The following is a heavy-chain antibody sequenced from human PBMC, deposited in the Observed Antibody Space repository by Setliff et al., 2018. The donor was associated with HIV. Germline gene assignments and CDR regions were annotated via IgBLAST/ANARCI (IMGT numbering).Heavy chain of an antibody. CDR1: GGSISSYY. V-gene: IGHV4-4*09. CDR3: ARAYFGSGIYY. D-gene: IGHD3-10*01. J-gene: IGHJ4*02. Sequence: KTSETLSLTCTVSGGSISSYYWSWIRQPPGKGLEWLGHIYSSGSTNYNPSLKSRVTISVDTSKNQFSLKLYSVTAAGTAVYYCARAYFGSGIYYWGQGTLVTVSS. CDR2: IYSSGST.